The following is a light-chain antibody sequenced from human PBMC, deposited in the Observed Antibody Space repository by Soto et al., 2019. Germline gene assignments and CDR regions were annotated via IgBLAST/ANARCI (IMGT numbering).Light chain of an antibody. Sequence: QSALTQPASVSGSPGQSITISCTGTSSDVGSYNLGSWYQQHPGKAPKLVIYEGDKWPSGVSNRFSGSKSGNTASLTISGLQAEDEADYYSCSYAGGSTLVFGGGTKVTVL. V-gene: IGLV2-23*01. J-gene: IGLJ2*01. CDR3: CSYAGGSTLV. CDR1: SSDVGSYNL. CDR2: EGD.